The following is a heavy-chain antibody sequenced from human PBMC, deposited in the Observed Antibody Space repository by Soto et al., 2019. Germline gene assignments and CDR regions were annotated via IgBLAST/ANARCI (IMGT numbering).Heavy chain of an antibody. CDR3: ARVQYYYDSSGYYQGAFDY. CDR1: GGTFSGDA. Sequence: ASVNVSCKGSGGTFSGDAIGWVRQDNGQGLEWMGGIIPIFGTANYAQKFQGRVTMTRDTSTSTVYMELSSLRSEDTAVYYCARVQYYYDSSGYYQGAFDYWGQGTLVTVSS. CDR2: IIPIFGTA. V-gene: IGHV1-69*05. J-gene: IGHJ4*02. D-gene: IGHD3-22*01.